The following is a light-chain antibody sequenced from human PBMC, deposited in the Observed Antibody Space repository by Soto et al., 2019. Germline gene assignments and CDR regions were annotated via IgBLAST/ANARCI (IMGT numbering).Light chain of an antibody. CDR1: QSVSSSY. CDR3: QQRSSWPPT. V-gene: IGKV3D-20*02. Sequence: PGDRVTLSCRASQSVSSSYLTWYLQKPGQAPRLLIYDASTRATRIPARFSGGASGTDFTLTIGSLQPEDFALYYCQQRSSWPPTFGQGTRLEIK. CDR2: DAS. J-gene: IGKJ5*01.